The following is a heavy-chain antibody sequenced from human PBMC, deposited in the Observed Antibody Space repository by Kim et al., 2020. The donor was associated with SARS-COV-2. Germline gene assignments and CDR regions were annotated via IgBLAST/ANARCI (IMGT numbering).Heavy chain of an antibody. CDR2: IIPIFGTA. V-gene: IGHV1-69*13. CDR1: GGTFSSYA. CDR3: ARDYPSVSSSSPGFGY. J-gene: IGHJ4*02. Sequence: SVKVSCKASGGTFSSYAISWVRQAPGQGLEWMGGIIPIFGTANYAQKFQGRVTITADESTSTAYMELSSLRSEDTAVYYCARDYPSVSSSSPGFGYWGQGTLVTVSS. D-gene: IGHD6-6*01.